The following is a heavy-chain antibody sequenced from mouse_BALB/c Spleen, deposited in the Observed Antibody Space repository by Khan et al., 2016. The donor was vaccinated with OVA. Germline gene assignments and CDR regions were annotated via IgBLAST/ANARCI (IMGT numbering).Heavy chain of an antibody. D-gene: IGHD3-3*01. CDR1: GYIFTSFW. Sequence: QVHVKQSGAEVVRPGASVKLSCKTSGYIFTSFWIQWVKQRSGQGLEWIARIYPATGSTYYNEKFKGKATLTADKSSNTVYMQLSSLKSEDSAVYFCARRAPGDAMDYWGQGTSVTVSS. CDR3: ARRAPGDAMDY. V-gene: IGHV1S132*01. CDR2: IYPATGST. J-gene: IGHJ4*01.